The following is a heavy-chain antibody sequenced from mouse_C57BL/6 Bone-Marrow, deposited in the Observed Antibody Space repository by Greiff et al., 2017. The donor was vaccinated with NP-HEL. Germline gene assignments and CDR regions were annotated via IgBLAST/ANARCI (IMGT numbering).Heavy chain of an antibody. CDR3: ARMEGLGRFPAWFAY. CDR2: IWWDDDK. D-gene: IGHD3-3*01. CDR1: GFSLSTFGMG. J-gene: IGHJ3*01. Sequence: QVTLKESGPGILQPSQTLSLTCSFSGFSLSTFGMGVGWIRQPSGKGLEWLAHIWWDDDKYYNPALKSQLTISKATSKNQVFLKIANEDTADTATYDCARMEGLGRFPAWFAYWGQGTLVTVSA. V-gene: IGHV8-8*01.